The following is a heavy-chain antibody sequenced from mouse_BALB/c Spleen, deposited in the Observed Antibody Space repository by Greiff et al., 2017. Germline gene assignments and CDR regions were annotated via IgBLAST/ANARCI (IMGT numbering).Heavy chain of an antibody. J-gene: IGHJ4*01. CDR3: GYGNYVDYAMDY. CDR1: GFSLSRYS. Sequence: VKLVESGPGLVAPSQSLSITCTVSGFSLSRYSVHWVRQPPGKGLEWLGMIWGGGSTDYNSALKSRLSISKDNSKSQVFLKMNSLQTDDTAMYYCGYGNYVDYAMDYWGQGTSVTVSS. CDR2: IWGGGST. V-gene: IGHV2-6-4*01. D-gene: IGHD2-10*02.